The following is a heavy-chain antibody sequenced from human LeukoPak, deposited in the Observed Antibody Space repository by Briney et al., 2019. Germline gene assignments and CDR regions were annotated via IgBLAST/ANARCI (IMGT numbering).Heavy chain of an antibody. CDR3: AREREDAYCGGDCFYYYGMDV. Sequence: PSETLSLTCTVSGGSISSGGYYWSWIRQHPGKGLEWIGYIYCSGSTYYNPSLKSRVTISVDTSKNQFSLKLSSVTAADTAVYYCAREREDAYCGGDCFYYYGMDVWGQGTTVTVSS. J-gene: IGHJ6*02. V-gene: IGHV4-31*03. CDR2: IYCSGST. D-gene: IGHD2-21*02. CDR1: GGSISSGGYY.